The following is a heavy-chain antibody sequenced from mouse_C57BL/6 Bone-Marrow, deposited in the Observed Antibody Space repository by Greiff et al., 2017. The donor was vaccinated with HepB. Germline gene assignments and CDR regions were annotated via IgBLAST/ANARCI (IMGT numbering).Heavy chain of an antibody. CDR3: ARYLGSNYPFAY. CDR2: IRNKANGYTT. CDR1: GFTFTDYY. D-gene: IGHD2-5*01. Sequence: EVMLVESGGGLVQPGGSLSLSCAASGFTFTDYYMSWVRQPPGKALEWLGFIRNKANGYTTEYSASVKGRFTISRDNSQSILYLQMNALRAEDSATYDCARYLGSNYPFAYWGQGTLVTVSA. J-gene: IGHJ3*01. V-gene: IGHV7-3*01.